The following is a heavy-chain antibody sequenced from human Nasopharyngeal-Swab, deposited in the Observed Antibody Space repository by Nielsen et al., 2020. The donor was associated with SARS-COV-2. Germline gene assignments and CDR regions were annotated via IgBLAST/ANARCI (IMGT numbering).Heavy chain of an antibody. V-gene: IGHV1-24*01. Sequence: SVKVSCKVSGYTLTELSMHWVRQAPGKGLEWMGGFDPEDGETIYAQKFQGRVTMTEDTSTDTAYMELSSLRSEDTAVYYCATGDPTVTTSNWFDPWGQGTLVTVSS. D-gene: IGHD4-17*01. CDR1: GYTLTELS. CDR2: FDPEDGET. CDR3: ATGDPTVTTSNWFDP. J-gene: IGHJ5*02.